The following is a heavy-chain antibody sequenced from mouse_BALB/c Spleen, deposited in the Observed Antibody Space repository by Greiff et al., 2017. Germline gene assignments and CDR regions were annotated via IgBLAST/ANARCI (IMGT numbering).Heavy chain of an antibody. D-gene: IGHD1-1*02. J-gene: IGHJ4*01. V-gene: IGHV1-9*01. CDR3: ARGGSPYAMDY. Sequence: VKLMESGAELMKPGASVKISCKATGYTFSSYWIEWVKQRPGHGLEWIGEILPGSGSTNYNEKFKGKATFTADTSSNTAYMQLSSLTSEDSAVYYCARGGSPYAMDYWGQGTSVTVSS. CDR2: ILPGSGST. CDR1: GYTFSSYW.